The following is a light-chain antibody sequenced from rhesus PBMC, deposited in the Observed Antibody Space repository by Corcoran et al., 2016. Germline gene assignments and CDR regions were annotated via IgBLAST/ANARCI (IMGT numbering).Light chain of an antibody. V-gene: IGKV1S14*01. CDR1: QGIRNH. Sequence: DIQMTQSPSSLSASVGDTVTITCRASQGIRNHLAWYQEKPGKAPKPLIYYASNLESGVPSRFSVSGFGTDFTLTIRSLQPEDFAIYYCLQHNRYPRTFGQGTKVEIK. CDR3: LQHNRYPRT. J-gene: IGKJ1*01. CDR2: YAS.